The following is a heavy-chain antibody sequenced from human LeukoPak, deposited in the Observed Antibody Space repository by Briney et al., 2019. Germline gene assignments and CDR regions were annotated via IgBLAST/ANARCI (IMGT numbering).Heavy chain of an antibody. Sequence: SGGSLRLSCAASGLTFSDYYMSWIRQAPGKGLEWVSYITSSSSYTNYAESVKGRFTISRDNAKTSLYLQMNSLRAEDTAAYYCARGPVDRVATITWYFDLWGRGTLVTVSS. CDR1: GLTFSDYY. CDR3: ARGPVDRVATITWYFDL. J-gene: IGHJ2*01. V-gene: IGHV3-11*06. D-gene: IGHD5-12*01. CDR2: ITSSSSYT.